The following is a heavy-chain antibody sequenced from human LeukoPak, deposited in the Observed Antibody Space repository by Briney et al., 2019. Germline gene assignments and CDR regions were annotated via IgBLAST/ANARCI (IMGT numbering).Heavy chain of an antibody. Sequence: GGSLRLSCAASGFTFSSFWMTWVRQAPGRGLESVASMDSDGSTKNYVGSVKGRFTISRDNAKNSLYLQMNSLRGEDTSMYYCARDPGWGAYDLGGKGTMVTVSS. J-gene: IGHJ3*01. D-gene: IGHD6-19*01. CDR3: ARDPGWGAYDL. V-gene: IGHV3-7*01. CDR1: GFTFSSFW. CDR2: MDSDGSTK.